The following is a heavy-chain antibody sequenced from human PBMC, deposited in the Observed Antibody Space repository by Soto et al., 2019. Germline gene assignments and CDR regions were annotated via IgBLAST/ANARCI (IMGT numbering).Heavy chain of an antibody. CDR1: GGSISTYY. CDR2: IYYSGST. CDR3: ARANYYYDRSGYLYYFDY. Sequence: SETLSLTCTVSGGSISTYYWSWIRQPPGKGLEWIGYIYYSGSTNYNPSLRSRVTISVDTSKNQISLKLSSVTAADTAVYYCARANYYYDRSGYLYYFDYWGQGTLVTVSS. D-gene: IGHD3-22*01. V-gene: IGHV4-59*01. J-gene: IGHJ4*02.